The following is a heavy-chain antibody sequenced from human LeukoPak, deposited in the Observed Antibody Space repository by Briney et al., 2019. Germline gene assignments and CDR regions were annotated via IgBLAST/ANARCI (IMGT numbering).Heavy chain of an antibody. V-gene: IGHV4-31*02. CDR1: GGSISSGGYY. J-gene: IGHJ5*02. Sequence: PSQTLSLTWTVSGGSISSGGYYWSWIRQHPGKGLEWIGYIYYSGSTYYNPSLKSRVTISVDTSKNQFSLKLSSVTAADTAVYYCARYIVVVPAASNWFDPWGQGTLVTVSS. D-gene: IGHD2-2*01. CDR2: IYYSGST. CDR3: ARYIVVVPAASNWFDP.